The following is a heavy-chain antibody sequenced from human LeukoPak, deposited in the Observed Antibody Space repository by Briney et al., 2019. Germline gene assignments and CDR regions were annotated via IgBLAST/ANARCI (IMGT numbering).Heavy chain of an antibody. V-gene: IGHV1-2*02. CDR2: INPNSGGT. J-gene: IGHJ3*02. Sequence: ASVKVSCKASGYTFTGYYMRLVRQAPGQGLEWMGWINPNSGGTNYAQKFQGRVTMTRDTSISTAYMELSRLRSDDTAVYYCARAGYCSGGSCYSGNAFDIWGQGTMVTVSS. CDR3: ARAGYCSGGSCYSGNAFDI. CDR1: GYTFTGYY. D-gene: IGHD2-15*01.